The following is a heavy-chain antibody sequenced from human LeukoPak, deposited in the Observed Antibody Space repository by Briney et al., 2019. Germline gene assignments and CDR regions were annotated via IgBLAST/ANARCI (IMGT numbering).Heavy chain of an antibody. CDR3: ARGDSSGWISRF. J-gene: IGHJ4*02. CDR1: GGSISSGSSY. V-gene: IGHV4-61*02. Sequence: SETLSLTCTVSGGSISSGSSYWSWIRQPAGKGLEWIGRIYTSGSTNYNPSLKSRVTISVDTSKNQFSLKLSSVTAADTAVYYCARGDSSGWISRFWGQGTLVTVSS. CDR2: IYTSGST. D-gene: IGHD6-19*01.